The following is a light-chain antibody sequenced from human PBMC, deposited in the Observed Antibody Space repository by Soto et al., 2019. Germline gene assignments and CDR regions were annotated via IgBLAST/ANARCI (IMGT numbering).Light chain of an antibody. Sequence: ENVLTQSPGTLSLSPGERATLSCRGSQSVTSRYFAWYQQKPGQAPRLLIYGVSSRATDIPDRFSGSGSGTDFTLTISRLEPEDFVVYYCQQYSTLPHTFGQGTKLEVK. J-gene: IGKJ2*01. CDR1: QSVTSRY. V-gene: IGKV3-20*01. CDR3: QQYSTLPHT. CDR2: GVS.